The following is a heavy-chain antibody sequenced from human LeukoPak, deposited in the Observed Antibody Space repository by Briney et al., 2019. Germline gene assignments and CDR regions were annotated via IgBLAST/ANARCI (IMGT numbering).Heavy chain of an antibody. D-gene: IGHD2-15*01. V-gene: IGHV4-59*01. Sequence: PSETLSLTCAVYGGSFSGYYWSYIRHPPGKGLEWIEYIYYIGTTNYNPSLKSRVTISVDTSKNQFSLKLSSVTAADTAVYYCARAGGYCSGGSCPPLDYWGQGTLVTVSS. CDR1: GGSFSGYY. CDR3: ARAGGYCSGGSCPPLDY. J-gene: IGHJ4*02. CDR2: IYYIGTT.